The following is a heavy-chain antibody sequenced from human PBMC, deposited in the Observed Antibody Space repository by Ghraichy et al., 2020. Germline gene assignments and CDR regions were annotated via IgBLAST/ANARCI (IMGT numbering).Heavy chain of an antibody. CDR2: INHSGST. Sequence: SETLSLTCAVYGGSFSGYYWSWIRQPPGKGLEWIGEINHSGSTNYNPSLKSRVTISVDTSKNQFSLKLSSVTAADTAVYYCARCGSLQAFDIWGQGTMVTVSS. CDR3: ARCGSLQAFDI. J-gene: IGHJ3*02. V-gene: IGHV4-34*01. CDR1: GGSFSGYY. D-gene: IGHD1-26*01.